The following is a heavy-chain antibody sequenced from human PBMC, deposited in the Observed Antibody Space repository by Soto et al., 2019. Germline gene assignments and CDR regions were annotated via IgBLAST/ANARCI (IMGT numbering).Heavy chain of an antibody. CDR2: ISGSGGST. Sequence: GGSLRLSCAASGFTFSSYAMSWVRQAPGKGLEWVSAISGSGGSTYYADSVKGRFTISRDNSKTTLYLQMNSLRAEDTAVYYCAKAWWATYYDILTGLDYWGQGTLVTVSS. CDR3: AKAWWATYYDILTGLDY. D-gene: IGHD3-9*01. CDR1: GFTFSSYA. V-gene: IGHV3-23*01. J-gene: IGHJ4*02.